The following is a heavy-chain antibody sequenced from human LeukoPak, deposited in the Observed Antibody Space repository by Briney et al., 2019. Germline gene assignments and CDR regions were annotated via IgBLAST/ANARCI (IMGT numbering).Heavy chain of an antibody. CDR2: ISSSNSYI. J-gene: IGHJ3*02. CDR1: GVSFRGSS. CDR3: ARAGGWYGDAFDI. D-gene: IGHD6-19*01. Sequence: GGALRLSCAASGVSFRGSSIYWGPQAPREGLEWVSSISSSNSYIYYADSVKGRFTISRDNAKTSLYLQMNSLRAEDTAVYYCARAGGWYGDAFDIWGQGTMVTVSS. V-gene: IGHV3-21*01.